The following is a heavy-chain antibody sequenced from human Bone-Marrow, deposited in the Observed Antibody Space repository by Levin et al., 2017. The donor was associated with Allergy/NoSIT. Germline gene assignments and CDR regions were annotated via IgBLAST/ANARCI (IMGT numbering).Heavy chain of an antibody. V-gene: IGHV3-49*04. CDR3: ARVAGLWNNYYDYNSYYVDV. CDR1: EFTFRDYS. D-gene: IGHD3-3*01. J-gene: IGHJ6*03. Sequence: QTGGSLRLSCVGSEFTFRDYSMSWVRQAPGKGLEWVGFIRSNSYGATTQYAASLKGRFTISRADSNSVVYLQMDNLKTEDTGVYYCARVAGLWNNYYDYNSYYVDVWGKGTMVTVSS. CDR2: IRSNSYGATT.